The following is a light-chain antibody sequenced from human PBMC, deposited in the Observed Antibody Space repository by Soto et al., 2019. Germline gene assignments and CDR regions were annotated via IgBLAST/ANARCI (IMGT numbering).Light chain of an antibody. CDR1: QSVSSSN. V-gene: IGKV3-20*01. CDR2: GAS. J-gene: IGKJ1*01. CDR3: QQYGSTPPWT. Sequence: EIVLTQSPDTLSLSPGERATLSCRPSQSVSSSNVAWYQQKPGQAPRLLIYGASTRATGIPARFSGSGSGTEFTLTISSLQSEDFAVYYCQQYGSTPPWTFGQGTKVDIK.